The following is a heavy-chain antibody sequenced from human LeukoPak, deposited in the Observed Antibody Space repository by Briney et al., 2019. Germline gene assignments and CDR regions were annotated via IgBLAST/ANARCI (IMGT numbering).Heavy chain of an antibody. CDR2: INHSGST. CDR3: ARAPRYYYYYYMDV. CDR1: GGSFSGYY. Sequence: SETLSLTCAVYGGSFSGYYWSWIRQPPGKGLEWIGEINHSGSTNYNPSLKSRVTIPVDTSKNQFSLKLSSVTAADTAVYYCARAPRYYYYYYMDVWGKGTTVTVSS. J-gene: IGHJ6*03. V-gene: IGHV4-34*01.